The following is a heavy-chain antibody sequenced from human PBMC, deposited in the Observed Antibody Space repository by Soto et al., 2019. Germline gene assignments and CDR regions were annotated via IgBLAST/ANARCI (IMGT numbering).Heavy chain of an antibody. V-gene: IGHV2-5*01. J-gene: IGHJ4*02. D-gene: IGHD6-13*01. CDR2: IYWNDDK. CDR3: VHRLTGSSWTWYYFDY. CDR1: GFSLSTSGVG. Sequence: QITLKESGPPLVKPTQTLTLTCTFSGFSLSTSGVGVGWIRQPPGKALEWLALIYWNDDKRYSPSLKSRLTITKDTSKNHVVLTMTNMDPVDTATYYCVHRLTGSSWTWYYFDYWGQGTLVTVSS.